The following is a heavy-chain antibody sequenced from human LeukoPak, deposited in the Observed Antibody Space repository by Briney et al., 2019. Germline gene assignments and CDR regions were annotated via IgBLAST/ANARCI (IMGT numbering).Heavy chain of an antibody. Sequence: PGGSPRLSCAASGFTFSSYAMHWVRQAPGKGLEWVAVISYDGSNKYYADSVKGRFTISRDNSKNTLYLQMNSLRAEDTAVYYCATGSNYYDSSYFDYWGQGTLVTVSS. CDR1: GFTFSSYA. D-gene: IGHD3-22*01. V-gene: IGHV3-30-3*01. CDR2: ISYDGSNK. CDR3: ATGSNYYDSSYFDY. J-gene: IGHJ4*02.